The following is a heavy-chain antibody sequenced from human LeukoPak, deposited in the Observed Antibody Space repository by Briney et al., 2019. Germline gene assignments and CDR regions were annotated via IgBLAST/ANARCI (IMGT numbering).Heavy chain of an antibody. CDR2: IKQDGSEK. CDR3: AREYYYGSGSYYNGY. Sequence: GGSLRLSCAASGFTFRSYWMSWVRQAPGKGLEWVATIKQDGSEKYYVDSVKGRFTISRDNAKNSLYLQMNSLRAEGTAVYYCAREYYYGSGSYYNGYWGQGTLVTVSS. V-gene: IGHV3-7*04. CDR1: GFTFRSYW. D-gene: IGHD3-10*01. J-gene: IGHJ4*02.